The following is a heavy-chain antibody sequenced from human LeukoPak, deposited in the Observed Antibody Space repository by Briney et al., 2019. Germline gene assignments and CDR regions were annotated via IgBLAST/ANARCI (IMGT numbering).Heavy chain of an antibody. V-gene: IGHV1-46*01. CDR2: INPSGGST. D-gene: IGHD6-13*01. J-gene: IGHJ1*01. CDR3: ASNDHIAAAGTKAEYFQH. Sequence: ALVKVSCKASGYTFTSYYMHWVRQAPGQGLEWMGIINPSGGSTSYAQKFQGRVTMTRDTSTSTVYMELSSLRSEDTAVYYCASNDHIAAAGTKAEYFQHWGQGTLVTVSS. CDR1: GYTFTSYY.